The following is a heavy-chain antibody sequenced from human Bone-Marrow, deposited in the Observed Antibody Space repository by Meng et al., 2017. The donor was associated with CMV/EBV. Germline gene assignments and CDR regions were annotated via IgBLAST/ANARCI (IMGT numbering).Heavy chain of an antibody. D-gene: IGHD3-10*01. CDR3: ASREVRGKYYYYGMDV. CDR2: ISSSSSYI. V-gene: IGHV3-21*01. J-gene: IGHJ6*02. CDR1: GFTFSSYS. Sequence: GESLKISCAASGFTFSSYSMNWVRQAPGKGLEWVSSISSSSSYIYYADSVKGRFTISRDNAKNSLYLQMNSLGAEDTAVYYCASREVRGKYYYYGMDVWRQGTTVTVSS.